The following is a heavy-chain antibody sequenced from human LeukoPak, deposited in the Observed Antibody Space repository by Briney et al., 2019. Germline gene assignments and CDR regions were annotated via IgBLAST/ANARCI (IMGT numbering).Heavy chain of an antibody. CDR1: GGSISSYY. J-gene: IGHJ4*02. D-gene: IGHD2-15*01. CDR2: IYYSVST. CDR3: AREGYCSGGSCNQSWFDY. Sequence: PSDTLSLTCTLSGGSISSYYSSWIRQPPGKGLEWIGYIYYSVSTNYNPSLKSRVTISVDTSKNQFSLKLSSVTAADTAVYYCAREGYCSGGSCNQSWFDYWGQGTLVTVSS. V-gene: IGHV4-59*01.